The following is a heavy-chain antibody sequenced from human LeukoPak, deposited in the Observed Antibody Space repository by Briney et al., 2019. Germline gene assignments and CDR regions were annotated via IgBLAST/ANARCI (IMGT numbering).Heavy chain of an antibody. CDR2: IKPDESRI. J-gene: IGHJ3*02. CDR3: ARLILWETSNAFDI. CDR1: GFPFSSYG. D-gene: IGHD1-26*01. Sequence: GGSLRLSCVASGFPFSSYGMHWVRQAPGKGLEWLAHIKPDESRIFYADSVKGRFALSRDNAKNSVHLQMNSLRAEDTAVYFCARLILWETSNAFDIWGQGTMVTVSS. V-gene: IGHV3-7*03.